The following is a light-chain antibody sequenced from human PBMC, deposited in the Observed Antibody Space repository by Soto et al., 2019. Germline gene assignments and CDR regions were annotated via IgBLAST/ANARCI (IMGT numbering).Light chain of an antibody. Sequence: EIVMTQSPATLSVSPGARATLSCRASQSVSSNLAWYQQKPGQAPRLLIYGASTRATGIPARFSGSGSGTELTITISSLQPEDVETYYCQQANSFPFTFGQGTRLEIK. CDR3: QQANSFPFT. CDR1: QSVSSN. J-gene: IGKJ5*01. V-gene: IGKV3-15*01. CDR2: GAS.